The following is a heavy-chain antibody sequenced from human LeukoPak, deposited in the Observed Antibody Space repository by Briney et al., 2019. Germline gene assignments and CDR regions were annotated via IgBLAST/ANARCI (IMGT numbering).Heavy chain of an antibody. CDR1: GGSLSGDY. CDR3: ATPNYDRATGRLPRLAFDV. CDR2: INHKGRS. Sequence: SETLSLTCAVYGGSLSGDYCSWIRQTPGKGLEWIGEINHKGRSNYNPSLESRVTMSVDTSKNQFSLNLTSVTAADTAMYYCATPNYDRATGRLPRLAFDVWGQGTMVTVSS. J-gene: IGHJ3*01. V-gene: IGHV4-34*01. D-gene: IGHD1-1*01.